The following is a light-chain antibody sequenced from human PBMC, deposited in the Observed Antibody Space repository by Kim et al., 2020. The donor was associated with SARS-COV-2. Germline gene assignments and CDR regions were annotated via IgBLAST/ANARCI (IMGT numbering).Light chain of an antibody. CDR1: QSIATW. CDR2: QAS. J-gene: IGKJ1*01. Sequence: ASVGDRVTITCRASQSIATWLACFQQRPGKAPNLLIYQASTLESAVPSRFSGSGSATEFTLTISSLQPDDVATDFCQQYNTYSATFGQGTKVDIK. V-gene: IGKV1-5*03. CDR3: QQYNTYSAT.